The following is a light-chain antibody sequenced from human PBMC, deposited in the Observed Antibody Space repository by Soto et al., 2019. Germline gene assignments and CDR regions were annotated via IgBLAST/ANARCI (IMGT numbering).Light chain of an antibody. CDR1: QSVSSSY. CDR2: GAS. V-gene: IGKV3-20*01. Sequence: EIVLTQSPGTLSLSPGERATLSCRASQSVSSSYLAWYQQKPGQAPRLLIYGASSRTTGIPDRFSGSGSGTDFTLTSSRLEPEDFAVYYCQQDGSSPLTFGGGTKVVIK. CDR3: QQDGSSPLT. J-gene: IGKJ4*01.